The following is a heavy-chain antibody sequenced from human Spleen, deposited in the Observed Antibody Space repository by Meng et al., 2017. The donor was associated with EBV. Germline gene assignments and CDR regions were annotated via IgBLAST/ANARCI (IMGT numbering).Heavy chain of an antibody. J-gene: IGHJ4*02. D-gene: IGHD1-26*01. CDR1: GYTFSHYP. V-gene: IGHV7-4-1*01. CDR3: ARDGLGATMFDF. Sequence: GQMVQLGSELKKSGASVKVSCKTSGYTFSHYPMSWVRQAPGQGLEWMGWINTDTGNPTYAPGFTGRFVFSLGTSLSTTYLQIGSLKTEDTAVYFCARDGLGATMFDFWGQGTLVTVSS. CDR2: INTDTGNP.